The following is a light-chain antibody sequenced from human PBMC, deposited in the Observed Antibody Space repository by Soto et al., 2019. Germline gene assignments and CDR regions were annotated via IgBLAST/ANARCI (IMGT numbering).Light chain of an antibody. CDR3: LQKYFYPFT. CDR2: AAS. V-gene: IGKV1-6*01. CDR1: QGIRSD. Sequence: AIQMTQSPSSLPASVGDRVTITCRASQGIRSDLDWFQQKPGKAPKLLIYAASNLQSGVPARFSGSGSGTDFTLTISSLQPEDFATYYCLQKYFYPFTFGPGTKVDIK. J-gene: IGKJ3*01.